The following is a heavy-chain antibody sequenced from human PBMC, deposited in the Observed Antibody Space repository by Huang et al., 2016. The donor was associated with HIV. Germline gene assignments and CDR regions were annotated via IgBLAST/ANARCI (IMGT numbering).Heavy chain of an antibody. V-gene: IGHV4-34*01. CDR2: INHSGST. J-gene: IGHJ4*02. D-gene: IGHD6-25*01. Sequence: QVQLQQWGAGLLKPSETLSLTCAVYGGSFGYYYWGWIRQPPGKGLEWIGEINHSGSTNYNPSLKSRVTISIDKSRNHFSLKLSSVTAADTAVYYCAREPPDGFNKGFDYWGQGTLVTVSS. CDR3: AREPPDGFNKGFDY. CDR1: GGSFGYYY.